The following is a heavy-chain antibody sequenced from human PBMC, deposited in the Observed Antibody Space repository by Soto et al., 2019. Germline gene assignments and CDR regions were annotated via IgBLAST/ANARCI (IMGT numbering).Heavy chain of an antibody. CDR2: IYYSGST. CDR1: GGSISSSSYY. CDR3: ARPPRGIAAAYFDY. V-gene: IGHV4-39*01. Sequence: KRSETLSLTCTVSGGSISSSSYYWGWIRQPPGKGLEWIGSIYYSGSTYYNPSLKSRVTISVDTSKNQFSLKLSSVTAADTAVYYCARPPRGIAAAYFDYWGQGTLVTVSS. J-gene: IGHJ4*02. D-gene: IGHD6-13*01.